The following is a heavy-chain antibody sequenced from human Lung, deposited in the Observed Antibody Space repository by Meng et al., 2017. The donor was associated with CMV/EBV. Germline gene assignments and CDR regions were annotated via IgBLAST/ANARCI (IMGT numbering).Heavy chain of an antibody. CDR1: GGSISSRNW. V-gene: IGHV4-4*02. Sequence: QGERQESGPGLVKPSGTLSLTCAVSGGSISSRNWWSWVRQPPGKGLEWIGEIYHSGSTNYNPSLKSRVTISVDKSKNQFSLKLSSVTAADTAVYYCASFPPPGKQWLVTDYWGQGTLVTVSS. D-gene: IGHD6-19*01. CDR2: IYHSGST. CDR3: ASFPPPGKQWLVTDY. J-gene: IGHJ4*02.